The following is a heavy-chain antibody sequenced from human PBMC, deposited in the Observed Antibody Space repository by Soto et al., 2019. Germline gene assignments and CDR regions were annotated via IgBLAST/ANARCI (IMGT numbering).Heavy chain of an antibody. D-gene: IGHD6-19*01. Sequence: GSLRLSCAASGFTFTSYAVTCVRQAPGKGLEWVSGISGRGDSTYYADSVKGRFTISRDNSENTLYLQMNTLRAEDTAVYYCAKMSGGWYGAFHIWGQGTMVTVSS. CDR2: ISGRGDST. V-gene: IGHV3-23*01. J-gene: IGHJ3*02. CDR3: AKMSGGWYGAFHI. CDR1: GFTFTSYA.